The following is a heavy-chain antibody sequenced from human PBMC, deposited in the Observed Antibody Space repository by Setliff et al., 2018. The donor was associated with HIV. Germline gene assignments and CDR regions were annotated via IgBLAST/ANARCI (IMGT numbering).Heavy chain of an antibody. Sequence: NPSETLSLTCTVSGGSISSRYWSWIRQPPGKALEWIGYIYSSGSTNYNPSLKSRVTISLDTSKNQFSLKLSSVTAADTAVYYCARRDWLPLGGLDYWGQGTLVTVSS. CDR1: GGSISSRY. CDR3: ARRDWLPLGGLDY. V-gene: IGHV4-59*11. J-gene: IGHJ4*02. D-gene: IGHD3-10*01. CDR2: IYSSGST.